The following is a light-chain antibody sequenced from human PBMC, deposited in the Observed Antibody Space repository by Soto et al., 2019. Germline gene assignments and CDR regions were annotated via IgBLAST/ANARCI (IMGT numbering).Light chain of an antibody. J-gene: IGKJ5*01. CDR1: QGISSA. Sequence: AIPVTQSPSSLSASVGDTVTITCRASQGISSAFAWYQQKPGKVPRLLIYDVFNLQSGVPSRFSGSGSRTDFTLTISRLQPEDFATYYCQQLETYPLTFGQGTRLEVK. CDR2: DVF. CDR3: QQLETYPLT. V-gene: IGKV1-13*02.